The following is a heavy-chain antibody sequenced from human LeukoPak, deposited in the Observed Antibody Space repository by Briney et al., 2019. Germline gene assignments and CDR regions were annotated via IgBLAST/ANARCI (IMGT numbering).Heavy chain of an antibody. V-gene: IGHV4-30-4*08. CDR2: IYYSGST. Sequence: PSETLSLTCTVSGGSISSGDYYWSWIRQPPGKGLECTGYIYYSGSTYYNPSLKIRVTISVDTSKNHFSLKLRSVTDPDTAVYYCARSRPSVFFDYWGKGTLVTVSS. CDR1: GGSISSGDYY. D-gene: IGHD5/OR15-5a*01. J-gene: IGHJ4*02. CDR3: ARSRPSVFFDY.